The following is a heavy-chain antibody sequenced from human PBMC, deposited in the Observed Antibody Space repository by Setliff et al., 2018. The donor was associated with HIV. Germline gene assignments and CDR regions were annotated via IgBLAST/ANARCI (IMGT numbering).Heavy chain of an antibody. J-gene: IGHJ4*02. Sequence: LSLTCTVSGGSISSGSYYWSWIRQPAGKGLEWIGRIYTSGSTNYNPSLKSRVTISVDTSKNQFSLKLSSVTAADTAVYYCARSPTNTYYDFWSGFYNYWGQGTLVTVSS. CDR2: IYTSGST. CDR3: ARSPTNTYYDFWSGFYNY. D-gene: IGHD3-3*01. CDR1: GGSISSGSYY. V-gene: IGHV4-61*02.